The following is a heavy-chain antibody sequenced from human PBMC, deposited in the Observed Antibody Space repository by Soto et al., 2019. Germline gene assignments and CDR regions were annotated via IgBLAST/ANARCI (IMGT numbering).Heavy chain of an antibody. CDR3: ARDGRVGDYAGVRAFDI. CDR1: GFTFSSYA. Sequence: GGSLRLSCAASGFTFSSYAMHWVRQAPGKGLEYVSAISSNGGSTYYANSVKGRFTISRDNSKNTLYLQMGSLRAEDMAVYYCARDGRVGDYAGVRAFDIWGQGTMVTVSS. J-gene: IGHJ3*02. V-gene: IGHV3-64*01. CDR2: ISSNGGST. D-gene: IGHD4-17*01.